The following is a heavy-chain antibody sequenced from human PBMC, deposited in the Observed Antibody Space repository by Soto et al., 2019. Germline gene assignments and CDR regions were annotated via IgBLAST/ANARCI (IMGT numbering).Heavy chain of an antibody. CDR3: ARELFESYYYYGMDV. J-gene: IGHJ6*02. CDR2: ISSSSSYI. V-gene: IGHV3-21*01. Sequence: PGGSLRLSCAASGFTFSSYSMNWVRQAPGKWLEWVSSISSSSSYIYYADSVKGRFTISRDNAKNSLYLQMNSLRAEDTAVYYCARELFESYYYYGMDVWGQGXTVTVS. D-gene: IGHD3-9*01. CDR1: GFTFSSYS.